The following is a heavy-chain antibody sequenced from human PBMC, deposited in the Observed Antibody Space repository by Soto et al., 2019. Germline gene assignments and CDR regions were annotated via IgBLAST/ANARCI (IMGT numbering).Heavy chain of an antibody. CDR1: GGSISGYY. CDR2: IYYSGST. V-gene: IGHV4-59*06. CDR3: ARSIDS. Sequence: SETLSLTCPVSGGSISGYYWSWIRQPPGKGLEWIGYIYYSGSTYYNPSLKSRVTISVDTSKNQFSLKLSSVTAADTAVYYCARSIDSWGQGTLVTVSS. J-gene: IGHJ5*01.